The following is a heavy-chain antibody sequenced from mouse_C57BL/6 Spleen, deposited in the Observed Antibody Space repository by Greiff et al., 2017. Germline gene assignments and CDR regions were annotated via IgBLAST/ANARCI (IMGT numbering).Heavy chain of an antibody. V-gene: IGHV1-72*01. Sequence: QVQLQQPGAELVKPGASVKLSCKASGYTFTSYWMHWVKQRPGRGLEWIGRIDPNSGGTKYNEKFKSKATLTVDKPSSTAYMQLSSLTSEDSAVYYCARSRFTTVVPYWYFDVWGTGTTVTVSS. CDR3: ARSRFTTVVPYWYFDV. CDR2: IDPNSGGT. J-gene: IGHJ1*03. CDR1: GYTFTSYW. D-gene: IGHD1-1*01.